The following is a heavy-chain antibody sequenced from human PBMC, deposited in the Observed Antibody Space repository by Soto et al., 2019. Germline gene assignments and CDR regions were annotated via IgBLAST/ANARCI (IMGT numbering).Heavy chain of an antibody. J-gene: IGHJ3*02. CDR1: GYTFTSYD. V-gene: IGHV1-3*01. D-gene: IGHD2-21*02. CDR2: INAGNGNT. Sequence: ASVKVSCKASGYTFTSYDINWVRQATGQRLEWMGWINAGNGNTKYSQKFQGRVTMTRDTSASTAYMELSSLGSEDTAVYYCARQGDRAAFDIWGQGTMVTVSS. CDR3: ARQGDRAAFDI.